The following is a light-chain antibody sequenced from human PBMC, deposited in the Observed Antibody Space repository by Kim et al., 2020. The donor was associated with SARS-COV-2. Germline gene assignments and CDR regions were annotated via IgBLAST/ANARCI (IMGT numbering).Light chain of an antibody. J-gene: IGLJ2*01. CDR1: KLGDKY. CDR3: QAWDSFTAVV. CDR2: QDS. V-gene: IGLV3-1*01. Sequence: VSPGQTASITCSGDKLGDKYACWYQQKPGQSTVLVIYQDSKRPSGIPERFSGSNSGNTATLTISGTQAMDEADYYCQAWDSFTAVVFGGGTQLTVL.